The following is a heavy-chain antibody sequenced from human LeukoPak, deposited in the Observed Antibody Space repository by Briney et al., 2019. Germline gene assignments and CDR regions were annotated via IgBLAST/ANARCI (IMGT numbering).Heavy chain of an antibody. V-gene: IGHV3-23*01. CDR3: AREYYDSSGYYFDY. D-gene: IGHD3-22*01. J-gene: IGHJ4*02. Sequence: QPGRSLRLSCAASGFTFSSYAMSWVRQSPGKGLEWVSAISGGGGSTYYADSVKGRFTISRDNSKNTLYLQMNSLRAEDTAVYYCAREYYDSSGYYFDYWGQGTLVTVSS. CDR1: GFTFSSYA. CDR2: ISGGGGST.